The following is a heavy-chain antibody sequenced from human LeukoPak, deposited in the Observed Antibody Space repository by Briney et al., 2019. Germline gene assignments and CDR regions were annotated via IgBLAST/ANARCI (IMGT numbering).Heavy chain of an antibody. CDR2: INTDGSST. D-gene: IGHD1-26*01. CDR3: ARDKVGATNDAFDI. Sequence: GGSLRLSCAASGFTFSTYWMHWVRQAPGKGLVWVSRINTDGSSTNYADSVKGRFTISRDNAKNMLYLQMNSLRAEDTAVYYCARDKVGATNDAFDIWGQGIMVTVSS. CDR1: GFTFSTYW. V-gene: IGHV3-74*01. J-gene: IGHJ3*02.